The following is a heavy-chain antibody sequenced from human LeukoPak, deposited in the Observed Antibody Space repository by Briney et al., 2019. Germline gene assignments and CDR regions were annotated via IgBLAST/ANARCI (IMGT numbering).Heavy chain of an antibody. Sequence: SETLSLTCAVFGGSFSGYYWSWIRQPPGKGLEWIGDINHSGSTNYNPSLKSRVTISLDMSKNQFSLKLSSVTAADTAVYYCARDLGYYDSSGTIFDYWGQGTLVTVSS. CDR2: INHSGST. CDR3: ARDLGYYDSSGTIFDY. J-gene: IGHJ4*02. D-gene: IGHD3-22*01. CDR1: GGSFSGYY. V-gene: IGHV4-34*01.